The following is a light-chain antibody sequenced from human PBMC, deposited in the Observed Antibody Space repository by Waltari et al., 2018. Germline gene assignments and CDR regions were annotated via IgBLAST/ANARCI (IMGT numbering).Light chain of an antibody. CDR2: YKSDSDK. V-gene: IGLV5-45*01. CDR1: SGFSICTYK. CDR3: MVWHSSAWV. J-gene: IGLJ3*02. Sequence: QAVLTQPASLSASLGASASLTCTLRSGFSICTYKIYWYQQKPGSPPQFLLRYKSDSDKYQDSGVPSRFSGSKDPSANAGILLISGLQSEDEADYYCMVWHSSAWVFGGGTKLTVL.